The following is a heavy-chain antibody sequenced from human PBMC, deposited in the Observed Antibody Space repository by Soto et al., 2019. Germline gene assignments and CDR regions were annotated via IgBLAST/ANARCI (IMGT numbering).Heavy chain of an antibody. V-gene: IGHV3-23*01. CDR1: GFRFSTYA. CDR3: AKHAEYQLVSWFDP. CDR2: ISAGGGNT. Sequence: SLRLPCAVSGFRFSTYAMSWVRQAPGKGLEWVSGISAGGGNTYYADSVRGRFTISRDNSKDTLYLQITSLRAEDTAFYYCAKHAEYQLVSWFDPWGQGTLVTVSS. D-gene: IGHD2-2*01. J-gene: IGHJ5*02.